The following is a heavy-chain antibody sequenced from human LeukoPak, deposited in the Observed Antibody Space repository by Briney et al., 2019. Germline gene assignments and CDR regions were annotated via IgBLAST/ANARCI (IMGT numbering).Heavy chain of an antibody. CDR3: ARARGYCSSTSCLYFDY. CDR2: INHSGST. Sequence: SETLSLTCAVYGGSFSGYYWSWIRQPPGKGLEWIGEINHSGSTNYNSSLKSRVTISVDTSKNQFSLKLSSVTAADTAVYYCARARGYCSSTSCLYFDYWGQGTLVTVSS. J-gene: IGHJ4*02. D-gene: IGHD2-2*01. CDR1: GGSFSGYY. V-gene: IGHV4-34*01.